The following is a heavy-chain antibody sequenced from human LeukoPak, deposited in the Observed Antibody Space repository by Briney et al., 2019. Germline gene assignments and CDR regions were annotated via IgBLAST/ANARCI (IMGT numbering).Heavy chain of an antibody. V-gene: IGHV3-30*18. CDR3: AKDSVVYDFWSGSTYDY. Sequence: GGSLRLSCAASVFSFSSDCMHWVRQAPGKGREWVAVMSYDGSNKYYADSVKGRFTISRDNSKNTLYLQMNSLRAEDTAVYYCAKDSVVYDFWSGSTYDYWGQGTLVTVSS. CDR2: MSYDGSNK. D-gene: IGHD3-3*01. CDR1: VFSFSSDC. J-gene: IGHJ4*02.